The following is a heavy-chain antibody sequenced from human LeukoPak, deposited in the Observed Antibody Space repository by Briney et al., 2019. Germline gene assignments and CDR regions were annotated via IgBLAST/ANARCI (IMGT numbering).Heavy chain of an antibody. CDR3: AKDAGGEQLGTLGY. J-gene: IGHJ4*02. D-gene: IGHD6-13*01. CDR1: GFTFDDYA. Sequence: PGRSLRLSCAASGFTFDDYAMHWVRQAPGKGLEWVSGISWNSGSIGYADSVKGRFTISRDNAKNSLYLQMNSLRAEDTAVYYCAKDAGGEQLGTLGYWGQGTLVTVSS. CDR2: ISWNSGSI. V-gene: IGHV3-9*01.